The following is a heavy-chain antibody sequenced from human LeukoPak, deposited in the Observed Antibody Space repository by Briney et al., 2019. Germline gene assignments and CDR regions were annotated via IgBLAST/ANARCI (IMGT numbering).Heavy chain of an antibody. CDR2: INHSGST. D-gene: IGHD5-12*01. Sequence: PSETLSLTCTVSGGSISSSSYYWSWIRQPPGKGLEWIGEINHSGSTNYNPSLKSRVTISVDTSKNQFSLKLSSVTAADTAVYYCALGLYDYPGDYWGQGTLVTVSS. CDR1: GGSISSSSYY. J-gene: IGHJ4*02. V-gene: IGHV4-39*07. CDR3: ALGLYDYPGDY.